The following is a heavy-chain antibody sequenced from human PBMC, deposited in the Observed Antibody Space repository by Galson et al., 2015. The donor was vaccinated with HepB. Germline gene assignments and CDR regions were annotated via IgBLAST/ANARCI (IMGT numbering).Heavy chain of an antibody. V-gene: IGHV3-48*04. CDR2: ISSSSSTI. Sequence: SLRLSCAASGFTFSSYSMNWARQAPGKGLEWVSYISSSSSTIYYADSVKGRFTISRDNAKNSLYLQMNSLRAEDTAVYYCARAGLRGYYYYYGMDVWGQGTTVTVSS. CDR3: ARAGLRGYYYYYGMDV. D-gene: IGHD5-12*01. CDR1: GFTFSSYS. J-gene: IGHJ6*02.